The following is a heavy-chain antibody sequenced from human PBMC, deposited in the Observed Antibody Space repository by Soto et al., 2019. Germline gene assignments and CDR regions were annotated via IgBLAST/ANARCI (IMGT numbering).Heavy chain of an antibody. D-gene: IGHD2-2*02. CDR2: ISSSGSTI. Sequence: PGWSLRLSCAASGFTFGSYEMNWVRQAPGKGLEWVSYISSSGSTIYYADSVKGRFTISRDNAKNSLYLQMNSLRAEDTAVYYCARDQSYCSSTSCYTLGMDYGMDVWGQGTTVTVYS. J-gene: IGHJ6*02. V-gene: IGHV3-48*03. CDR1: GFTFGSYE. CDR3: ARDQSYCSSTSCYTLGMDYGMDV.